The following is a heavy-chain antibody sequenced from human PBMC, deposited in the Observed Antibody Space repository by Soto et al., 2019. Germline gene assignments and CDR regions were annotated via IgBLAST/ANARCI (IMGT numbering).Heavy chain of an antibody. CDR3: AKFTTRDYYYYGMDV. J-gene: IGHJ6*02. V-gene: IGHV3-23*01. Sequence: GGSLRLSCAASGVTFSSYAMSWVRQAPGKGLEWVSAISGSGGSTYYADSVKGRFTISRDNSKNTLYLQMNSPRAEDTAVYYCAKFTTRDYYYYGMDVWGQGTTVTVSS. CDR2: ISGSGGST. CDR1: GVTFSSYA.